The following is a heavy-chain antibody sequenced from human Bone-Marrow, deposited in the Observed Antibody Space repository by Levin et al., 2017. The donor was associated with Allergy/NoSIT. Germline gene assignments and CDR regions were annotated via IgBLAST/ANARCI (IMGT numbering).Heavy chain of an antibody. V-gene: IGHV3-33*01. J-gene: IGHJ3*01. CDR2: IWFDGGEK. CDR3: VRGEGDYVGDTFAL. CDR1: GFRFSIFA. Sequence: LSLTCAASGFRFSIFAMHWVRQAPGKGLEWVAVIWFDGGEKSYADSMKGRITISRDNSKNTLYLQMKSLRVEDTAVYYCVRGEGDYVGDTFALWGQGTMVTVSS. D-gene: IGHD4-17*01.